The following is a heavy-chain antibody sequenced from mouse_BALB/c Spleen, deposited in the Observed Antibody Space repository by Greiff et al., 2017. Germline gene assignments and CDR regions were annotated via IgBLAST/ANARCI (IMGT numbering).Heavy chain of an antibody. CDR2: ISTYYGNT. CDR3: ASGGRYDVAPYWYFDV. V-gene: IGHV1-67*01. D-gene: IGHD2-14*01. J-gene: IGHJ1*01. CDR1: GYTFTDYA. Sequence: VQLQQSGPELVRPGVSVKISCKGSGYTFTDYAMHWVKQSHAKSLEWIGVISTYYGNTNYNQKFKGKDTMTVDKSSSTVYMELARLTSEDSAIYYCASGGRYDVAPYWYFDVWGEGTPVTVSA.